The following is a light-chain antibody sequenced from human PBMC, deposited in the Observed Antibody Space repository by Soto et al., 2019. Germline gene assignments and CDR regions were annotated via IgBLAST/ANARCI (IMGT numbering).Light chain of an antibody. J-gene: IGKJ1*01. Sequence: DIQMTQSPSSLSASIGDRVTLTCRASQSIGTNLNWYQQRPGKAPKLLIYAVSSLQSGVSSRYNDSGSKTDFTLSINTPQREDFATYYCQHTYSAPPLFGQGTKVEIK. CDR1: QSIGTN. V-gene: IGKV1-39*01. CDR2: AVS. CDR3: QHTYSAPPL.